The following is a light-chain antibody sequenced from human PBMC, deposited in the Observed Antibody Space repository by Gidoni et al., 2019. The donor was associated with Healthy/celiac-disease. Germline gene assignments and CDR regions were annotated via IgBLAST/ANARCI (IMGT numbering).Light chain of an antibody. J-gene: IGKJ4*01. V-gene: IGKV1-5*03. Sequence: DIQMTQSPSTLSASVGDSVTITCRASQSISIWLAWYQQKPGKAPKLLIAKASTLESGVPSRFSGSGSGTEFTLTVSSLQPDDFATYYCQQCSNYPLTFGGGIHLEIK. CDR2: KAS. CDR1: QSISIW. CDR3: QQCSNYPLT.